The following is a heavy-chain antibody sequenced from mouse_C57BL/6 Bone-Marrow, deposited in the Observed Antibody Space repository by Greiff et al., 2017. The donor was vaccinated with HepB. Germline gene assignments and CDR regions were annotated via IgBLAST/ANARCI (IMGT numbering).Heavy chain of an antibody. CDR3: AREDTGTAY. Sequence: QVQLQQSGAELARPGASVKLSCKASGYTFTSYGISWVKQRTGQGLEWIGEIYPRSGNTYYNEKFKGKATLTADKSSSTAYMELRSLTSEDSAVYFCAREDTGTAYWGQGTLVTVSA. V-gene: IGHV1-81*01. D-gene: IGHD4-1*01. J-gene: IGHJ3*01. CDR1: GYTFTSYG. CDR2: IYPRSGNT.